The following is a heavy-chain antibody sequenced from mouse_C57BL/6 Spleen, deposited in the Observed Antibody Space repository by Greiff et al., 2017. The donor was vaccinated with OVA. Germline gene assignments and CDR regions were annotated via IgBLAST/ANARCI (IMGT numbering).Heavy chain of an antibody. D-gene: IGHD2-4*01. CDR3: ARYDYDLYAMDY. CDR2: INPNNGGT. V-gene: IGHV1-22*01. CDR1: GYTFTDYN. Sequence: EVQVVESGPELVKPGASVKMSCKASGYTFTDYNMHWVKQSHGKSLEWIGYINPNNGGTSYNQKFKGKATLTVNKSSSTAYMELRSLTSEDSAVYYCARYDYDLYAMDYWGQGTSVTVSS. J-gene: IGHJ4*01.